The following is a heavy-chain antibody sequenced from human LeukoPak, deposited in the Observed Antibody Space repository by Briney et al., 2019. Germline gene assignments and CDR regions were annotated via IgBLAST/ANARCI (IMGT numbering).Heavy chain of an antibody. CDR3: AKAAYYDRSGYYEN. CDR1: GFTFTSYA. Sequence: GGSLRHSCAASGFTFTSYAMSWVRQAPGKGLEWVSTISGGGASAYYADSVKGRFTISRDNSKNTLYLQMNSLRAEDTALYYCAKAAYYDRSGYYENWGQGTPVAVSS. V-gene: IGHV3-23*01. D-gene: IGHD3-22*01. J-gene: IGHJ4*02. CDR2: ISGGGASA.